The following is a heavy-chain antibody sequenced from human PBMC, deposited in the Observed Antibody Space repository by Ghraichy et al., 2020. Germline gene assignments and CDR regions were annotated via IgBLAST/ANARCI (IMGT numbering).Heavy chain of an antibody. D-gene: IGHD6-13*01. CDR1: GFTFSDYY. V-gene: IGHV3-69-1*02. CDR3: ARGGYSHGWYFDL. J-gene: IGHJ2*01. CDR2: ISSSSNT. Sequence: GESLNISCAASGFTFSDYYMTWIRQAPGKGLEWVSYISSSSNTNYADSVRGRFTISRDNAKNSLYLQMNSLRAEDTAVYYCARGGYSHGWYFDLWGRGTLVTVSS.